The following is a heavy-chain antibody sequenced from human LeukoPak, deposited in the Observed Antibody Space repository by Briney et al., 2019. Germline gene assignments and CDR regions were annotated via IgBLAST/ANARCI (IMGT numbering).Heavy chain of an antibody. CDR3: ARSPTEITRVVDS. J-gene: IGHJ4*02. V-gene: IGHV3-7*01. CDR1: GFTFSNYW. D-gene: IGHD3-16*01. Sequence: PGGSLRLSCAASGFTFSNYWMTWVRQAPGKGLEWVANIKQDGSEKNYVDSVKSRFTISRDNAKNSLFLQINSLRAEDTAVYYCARSPTEITRVVDSWGQGTLVTVSS. CDR2: IKQDGSEK.